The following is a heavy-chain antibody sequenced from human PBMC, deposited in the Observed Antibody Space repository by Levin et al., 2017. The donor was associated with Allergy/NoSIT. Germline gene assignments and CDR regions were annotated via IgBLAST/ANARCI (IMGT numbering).Heavy chain of an antibody. Sequence: GESLKISCEASGFSFSSSWMNWVRQAPGKGLVWVSRMNGDGSTVSHADSVKGRFTISRDNAKNTLHLQMNSLTAEDTAVYYCARDPQCYDFWSGNPADDWGQGTLVTVSS. D-gene: IGHD3-3*01. J-gene: IGHJ4*02. CDR2: MNGDGSTV. CDR3: ARDPQCYDFWSGNPADD. CDR1: GFSFSSSW. V-gene: IGHV3-74*01.